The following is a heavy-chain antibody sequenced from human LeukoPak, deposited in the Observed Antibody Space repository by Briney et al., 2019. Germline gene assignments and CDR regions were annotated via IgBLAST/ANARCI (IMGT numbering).Heavy chain of an antibody. J-gene: IGHJ6*03. CDR2: IYHSGST. CDR1: GGSISSSNW. CDR3: ARERAVAGTNPYYYMDV. D-gene: IGHD6-19*01. Sequence: SETLSLTCAVSGGSISSSNWWSWVRQPPGKGLEWIGEIYHSGSTNYNPSLKSRVTISVDKSKNQFSLKLSSVTAADTAVYYCARERAVAGTNPYYYMDVWGKGTTVTVSS. V-gene: IGHV4-4*02.